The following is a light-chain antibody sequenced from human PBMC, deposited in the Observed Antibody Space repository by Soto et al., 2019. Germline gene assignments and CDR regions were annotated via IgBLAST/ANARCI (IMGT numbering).Light chain of an antibody. Sequence: DLQMSQSPPSLSASVGDRVTITCRPSQSIGTYLSWYQHKPGKAPEVLIYGASTLQSGVPARFSGSRSGIHFTLTIDTLQPEDSATYYRQQTYSNAPFTFGQGTKVEIK. CDR3: QQTYSNAPFT. V-gene: IGKV1-39*01. J-gene: IGKJ2*01. CDR1: QSIGTY. CDR2: GAS.